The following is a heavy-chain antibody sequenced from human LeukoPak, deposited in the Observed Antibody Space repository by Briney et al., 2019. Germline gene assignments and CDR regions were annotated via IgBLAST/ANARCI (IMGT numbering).Heavy chain of an antibody. Sequence: SETLSLTCTVSGGSISSSSYYWGWIRQPSGKGLEWIGNIYYTGSTYYKPSLKSRVTISVDTSKNQFSLKLSSVTAADTAVYYCARVVPRYDSSGYYLSNFDYWGQGTLVTVSS. CDR1: GGSISSSSYY. CDR2: IYYTGST. D-gene: IGHD3-22*01. CDR3: ARVVPRYDSSGYYLSNFDY. V-gene: IGHV4-39*07. J-gene: IGHJ4*02.